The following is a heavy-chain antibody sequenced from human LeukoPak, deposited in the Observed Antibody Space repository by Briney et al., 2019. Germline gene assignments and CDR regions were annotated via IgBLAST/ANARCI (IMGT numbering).Heavy chain of an antibody. CDR2: ISWNSGII. V-gene: IGHV3-9*01. D-gene: IGHD6-13*01. CDR1: GFTFDDYA. CDR3: AKSSYGYSSSWSLSFDY. Sequence: GGSLRLSCAASGFTFDDYAMHWVRQAPGKGLEWVSGISWNSGIIGYADSVKGRFTISRDNAKNSLYLQMNCLRAEDTALYYCAKSSYGYSSSWSLSFDYWGQGTLVTVSS. J-gene: IGHJ4*02.